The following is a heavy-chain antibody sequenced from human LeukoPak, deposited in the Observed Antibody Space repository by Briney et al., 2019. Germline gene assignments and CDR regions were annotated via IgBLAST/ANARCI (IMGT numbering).Heavy chain of an antibody. J-gene: IGHJ3*02. CDR2: ISSGSLYI. CDR1: GFTFSSYN. D-gene: IGHD2-15*01. V-gene: IGHV3-21*01. Sequence: GGSLRLSCAASGFTFSSYNMNWVRQAPGKGLEWVSFISSGSLYIYYADSLKGRFTISRDNAKNSLYLQMNSLRADDTAVYYCARSGGSRGDAFDIWGQGKMVTVSS. CDR3: ARSGGSRGDAFDI.